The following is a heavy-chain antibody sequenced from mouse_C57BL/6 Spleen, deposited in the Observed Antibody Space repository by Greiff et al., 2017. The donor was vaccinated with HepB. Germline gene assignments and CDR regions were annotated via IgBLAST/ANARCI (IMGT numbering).Heavy chain of an antibody. Sequence: VQLVESGAELARPGASVKLSCKASGYTFTSYGISWVKQRTGQGLEWIGEIYPRSGNTYYNEKFKGKATLTADKSSSTAYMELRSLTSEDSAVYFCARCYYGNFSWFAYWGQGTLVTVSA. CDR2: IYPRSGNT. CDR3: ARCYYGNFSWFAY. CDR1: GYTFTSYG. D-gene: IGHD2-1*01. J-gene: IGHJ3*01. V-gene: IGHV1-81*01.